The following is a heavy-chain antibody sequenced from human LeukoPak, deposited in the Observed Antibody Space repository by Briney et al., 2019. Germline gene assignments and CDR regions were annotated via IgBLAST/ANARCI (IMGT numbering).Heavy chain of an antibody. V-gene: IGHV3-21*01. CDR1: GFTFRSYS. CDR3: ARDLDSEYFYYMDV. CDR2: ISSSSSYI. Sequence: GGSLSLSCPASGFTFRSYSMNWVRQAQGKGLEWVSSISSSSSYIYYADSVKGRFTISRDNAKNSLYLQMNSLRAEDTAVYYCARDLDSEYFYYMDVWGKGTTVTVSS. J-gene: IGHJ6*03. D-gene: IGHD5-18*01.